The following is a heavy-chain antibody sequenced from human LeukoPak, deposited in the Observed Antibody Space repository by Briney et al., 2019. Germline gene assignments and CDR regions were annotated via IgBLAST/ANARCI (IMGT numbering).Heavy chain of an antibody. D-gene: IGHD3-3*01. Sequence: SETLSFTCTVSGGSISSYYWSWIRQPAGKGLEWIGRIYTSGSTNYNPSLKSRVTMSVDTSKNQFSLKLSSVTAADTAVYYCARDLGSDFWSGHDAFDIWGQGTMVTVSS. V-gene: IGHV4-4*07. CDR3: ARDLGSDFWSGHDAFDI. CDR1: GGSISSYY. J-gene: IGHJ3*02. CDR2: IYTSGST.